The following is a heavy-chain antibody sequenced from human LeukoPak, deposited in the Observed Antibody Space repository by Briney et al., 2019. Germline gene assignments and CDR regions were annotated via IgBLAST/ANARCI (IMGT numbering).Heavy chain of an antibody. Sequence: PGGSLRLSCAASGFTFSSYAMSWVRQAPGKGLEWVSGISGSGDNTYYADSVKGRFTISRDNSKNTLYVQMSSLRAEDTAVYYCAKSPTRSDTSGYYAWGQGTLVTVSS. V-gene: IGHV3-23*01. CDR2: ISGSGDNT. CDR3: AKSPTRSDTSGYYA. D-gene: IGHD3-22*01. J-gene: IGHJ5*02. CDR1: GFTFSSYA.